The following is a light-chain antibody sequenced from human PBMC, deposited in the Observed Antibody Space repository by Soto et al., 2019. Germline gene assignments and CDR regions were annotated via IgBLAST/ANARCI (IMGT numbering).Light chain of an antibody. J-gene: IGLJ1*01. Sequence: QSVLTRPPSVSGAPGQRVTISCTGSSSNIGAGYDVHWYQQLPGTAPKLLIYGNSNRPSGVPDRFSGSKSGTSASLAITGLQAEDEADYYCQSYDSSLSGPRVFGTGTKVTVL. V-gene: IGLV1-40*01. CDR2: GNS. CDR1: SSNIGAGYD. CDR3: QSYDSSLSGPRV.